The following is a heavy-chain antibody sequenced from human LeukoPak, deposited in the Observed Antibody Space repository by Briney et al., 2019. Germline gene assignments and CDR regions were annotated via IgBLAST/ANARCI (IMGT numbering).Heavy chain of an antibody. CDR3: ARNYHSTSFDY. J-gene: IGHJ4*02. D-gene: IGHD2/OR15-2a*01. Sequence: ASVKVSCKASGYTFTGYYMHWVRQAPGQGLEWMGWINPNSGGTNYAQKFQGRVTMTRDTSITTAYMELSRLRSDDTAVYYCARNYHSTSFDYWGQGTLVPVSS. CDR1: GYTFTGYY. CDR2: INPNSGGT. V-gene: IGHV1-2*02.